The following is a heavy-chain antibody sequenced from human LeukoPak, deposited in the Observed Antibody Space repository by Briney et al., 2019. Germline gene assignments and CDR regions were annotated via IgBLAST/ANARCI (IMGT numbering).Heavy chain of an antibody. CDR1: GGSINSYY. J-gene: IGHJ4*02. V-gene: IGHV4-59*01. Sequence: SETLSLTCTVSGGSINSYYWSWIRQPPGKGLEWIGYIYYSGSTNYNPSLKSRVTISVDTSKNQFSLKLSSVTAADTAVYYCARVGGSYPFDYWGQGTLVTVSS. CDR3: ARVGGSYPFDY. CDR2: IYYSGST. D-gene: IGHD1-26*01.